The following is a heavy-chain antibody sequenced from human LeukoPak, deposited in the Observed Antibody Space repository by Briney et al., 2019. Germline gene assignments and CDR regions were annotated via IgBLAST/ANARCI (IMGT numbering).Heavy chain of an antibody. CDR2: ISGSGGST. J-gene: IGHJ4*02. Sequence: GGSLRLSCTASGFTFSGYAMSWVRQAPGKGLEWVSAISGSGGSTYYADSVKGRFTISRDNSKNTLYLQMNSLRAEDTAVYYCAKDLSGTFDYWGQGTLVTVSS. CDR3: AKDLSGTFDY. V-gene: IGHV3-23*01. D-gene: IGHD3-16*02. CDR1: GFTFSGYA.